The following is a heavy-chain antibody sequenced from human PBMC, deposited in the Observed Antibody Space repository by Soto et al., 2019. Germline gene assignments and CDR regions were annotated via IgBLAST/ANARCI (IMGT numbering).Heavy chain of an antibody. V-gene: IGHV3-74*01. CDR3: AREVSGYNGFDY. J-gene: IGHJ4*02. CDR2: IKGDETST. D-gene: IGHD5-12*01. Sequence: EVQLVESGGGPAQFGGSLRLSCAASGFTFSNYWMHWVRQVPGKGLVWVSRIKGDETSTGYADSVKGRFTIFRDNVKNTLNLKMNSLGAEETAVNYGAREVSGYNGFDYWGKETLVPSPQ. CDR1: GFTFSNYW.